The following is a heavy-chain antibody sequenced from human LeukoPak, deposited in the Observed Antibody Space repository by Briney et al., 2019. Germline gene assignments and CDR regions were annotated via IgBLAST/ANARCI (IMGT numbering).Heavy chain of an antibody. Sequence: ADSLSLTCAVYGESFNRYYWSWIRQSPGKGLEWIAEIDHRGDTNYNPSVKGRVIISIDTSKNQFSQKVKSVTATDTAVYYCARGPTISGTGYFDYWGQGTLVTVTS. CDR2: IDHRGDT. CDR1: GESFNRYY. V-gene: IGHV4-34*01. J-gene: IGHJ4*03. CDR3: ARGPTISGTGYFDY. D-gene: IGHD1-7*01.